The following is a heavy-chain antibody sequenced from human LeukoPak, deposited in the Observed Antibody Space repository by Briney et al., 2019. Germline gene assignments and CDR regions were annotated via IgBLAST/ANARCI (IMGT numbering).Heavy chain of an antibody. CDR1: GGSISSGSYY. Sequence: SETLSLTCTVSGGSISSGSYYWSWIRQPPGKGLEWIGEINHSGSTNYNPSLKSRVTISVDTSKNQFSLKLSSVTAADTAVYYCARDALIAAVFDYWGQGTLVTVSS. J-gene: IGHJ4*02. CDR3: ARDALIAAVFDY. V-gene: IGHV4-39*07. CDR2: INHSGST. D-gene: IGHD6-13*01.